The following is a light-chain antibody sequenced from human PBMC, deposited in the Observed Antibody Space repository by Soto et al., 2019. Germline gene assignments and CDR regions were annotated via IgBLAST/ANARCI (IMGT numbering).Light chain of an antibody. CDR3: CSYAGSSTLA. J-gene: IGLJ2*01. CDR2: EGS. V-gene: IGLV2-23*01. CDR1: SSDVGSYNL. Sequence: QSALTQPASVPGSPGQSITTSCTGTSSDVGSYNLVSWYQQHPGKAPKLMIYEGSKRPSGVSNRFSGSKSGNTASLTISGLQAEDEADYYCCSYAGSSTLAFGGGTKLTVL.